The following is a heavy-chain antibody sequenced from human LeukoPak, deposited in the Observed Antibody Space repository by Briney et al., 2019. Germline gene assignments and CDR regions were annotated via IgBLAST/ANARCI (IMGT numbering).Heavy chain of an antibody. D-gene: IGHD2-21*02. CDR1: GFTFSSYS. CDR2: ISSSSYI. Sequence: PGGSLRLSCAASGFTFSSYSMNWVRQAPGKGLEWVSSISSSSYIYYADSVKGRFTISRDNAKNSLYLQMNSLRAEDTAVYYCARDGKVTAFDYWGQGTLVTVSS. J-gene: IGHJ4*02. V-gene: IGHV3-21*01. CDR3: ARDGKVTAFDY.